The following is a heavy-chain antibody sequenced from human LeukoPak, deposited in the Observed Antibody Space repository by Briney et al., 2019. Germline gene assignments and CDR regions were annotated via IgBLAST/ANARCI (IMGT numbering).Heavy chain of an antibody. V-gene: IGHV3-33*01. J-gene: IGHJ4*02. D-gene: IGHD3-10*01. CDR3: ARDGLRTYYYGSGSQIDY. CDR2: IWYDGSNK. Sequence: GGSLRLSCAASGFTFSSYGMHWVRQAPGKGLEWVAVIWYDGSNKYYADSVKGRFTISRDNSKNTLYLQMNSLRAEDTAVYYCARDGLRTYYYGSGSQIDYWGQGTLVTVSS. CDR1: GFTFSSYG.